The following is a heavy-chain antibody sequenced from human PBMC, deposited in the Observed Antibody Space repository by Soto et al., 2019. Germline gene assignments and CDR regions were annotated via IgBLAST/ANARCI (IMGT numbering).Heavy chain of an antibody. D-gene: IGHD2-21*01. V-gene: IGHV1-69*14. CDR2: ILPFFGTA. Sequence: QVHLVQSGAEVKKPGSSVKVSCKASGGTFSSSSLNWVRQAPGQGFQWMGGILPFFGTADYAQSFQGRLTISADKSTSTVYMELNSLKSDDTSVYFCARGHEFGGNSEAFDIWGQGTLVTVSP. CDR1: GGTFSSSS. CDR3: ARGHEFGGNSEAFDI. J-gene: IGHJ3*02.